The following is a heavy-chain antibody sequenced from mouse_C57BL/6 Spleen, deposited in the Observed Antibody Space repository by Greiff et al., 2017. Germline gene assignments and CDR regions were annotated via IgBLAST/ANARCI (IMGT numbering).Heavy chain of an antibody. CDR2: IWSGGST. CDR3: ASSYYSNEVFAY. J-gene: IGHJ3*01. V-gene: IGHV2-2*01. CDR1: GFSLTSYG. Sequence: VMLVESGPGLVQPSQCLSITCTVSGFSLTSYGVHWVRQSPGKGLEWLGVIWSGGSTDSYAAFIYIMSISKVNYKSNVFFQMNSLQADDAAIYYCASSYYSNEVFAYWGQGTLVTVSA. D-gene: IGHD2-5*01.